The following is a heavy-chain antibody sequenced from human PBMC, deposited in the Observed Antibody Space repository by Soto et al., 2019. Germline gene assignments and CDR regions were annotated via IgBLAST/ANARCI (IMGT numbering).Heavy chain of an antibody. D-gene: IGHD3-10*01. CDR2: IFSNDEK. CDR1: GFSLSNARMG. V-gene: IGHV2-26*01. Sequence: QVTLKESGPVLVKPTETLTLTCTVSGFSLSNARMGVSWIRQPPGKALEWLAHIFSNDEKSYSTSLKSRLTISQDTSKSQLVLTRTNMDPVDTATYYCARIRENYYGSGSYWVDYWGQGTLVTLSS. CDR3: ARIRENYYGSGSYWVDY. J-gene: IGHJ4*02.